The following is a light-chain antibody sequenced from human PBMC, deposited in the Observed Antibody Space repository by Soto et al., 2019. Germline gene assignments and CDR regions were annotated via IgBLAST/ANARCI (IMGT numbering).Light chain of an antibody. CDR2: AVT. CDR1: SSDVGAYKY. CDR3: TSYVGNDIGV. Sequence: QSALTQPPSASGSPGQSVTISCTGTSSDVGAYKYVSWYQQYPGKAPKLMIYAVTKRPSGVPDRFSGPKSGNTASLTVSGIQAEEEADYYCTSYVGNDIGVFGGGTKLTVL. J-gene: IGLJ3*02. V-gene: IGLV2-8*01.